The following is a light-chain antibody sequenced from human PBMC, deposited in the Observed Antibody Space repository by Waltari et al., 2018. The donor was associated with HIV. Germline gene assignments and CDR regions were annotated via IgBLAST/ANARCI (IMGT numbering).Light chain of an antibody. J-gene: IGLJ2*01. CDR3: CSYAGSTTYVI. Sequence: QSALTQPASVSGSPGQSITISCTGTSSDVGGYNLVSWYQQHPGKAPKLMIYEVSKRPSGVSNLFAGHKSGNTASLTISGLQAEDEADYYCCSYAGSTTYVIFGGGTKLTVL. V-gene: IGLV2-23*02. CDR2: EVS. CDR1: SSDVGGYNL.